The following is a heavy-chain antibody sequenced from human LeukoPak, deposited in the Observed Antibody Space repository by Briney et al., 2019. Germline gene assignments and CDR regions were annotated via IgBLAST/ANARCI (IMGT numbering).Heavy chain of an antibody. J-gene: IGHJ4*02. CDR2: INPNSGGT. CDR3: ASSSGWSHFDY. D-gene: IGHD6-19*01. CDR1: GYTFTSYA. V-gene: IGHV1-2*04. Sequence: ASVKVSCKASGYTFTSYAMHWVRQAPGQRLEWMGWINPNSGGTNYAQKFQGWVTMTRDTSISTAYMELSRLRSDDTAVYYCASSSGWSHFDYWGQGTLVTVSS.